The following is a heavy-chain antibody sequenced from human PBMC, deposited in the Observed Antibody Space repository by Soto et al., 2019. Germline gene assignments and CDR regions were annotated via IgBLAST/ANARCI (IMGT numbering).Heavy chain of an antibody. CDR1: GFTINNYG. Sequence: DVQVLESGGGLVRAGGSLRLSCEASGFTINNYGMAWVRQAPGKGLEWVSAISGRDAYTYYADSVQGRFTISRDNSRNTLYLQMNSLTAEDTALYYCAKVERMTPYTHLRWGQGTLVTVSS. V-gene: IGHV3-23*01. J-gene: IGHJ4*02. CDR2: ISGRDAYT. D-gene: IGHD1-26*01. CDR3: AKVERMTPYTHLR.